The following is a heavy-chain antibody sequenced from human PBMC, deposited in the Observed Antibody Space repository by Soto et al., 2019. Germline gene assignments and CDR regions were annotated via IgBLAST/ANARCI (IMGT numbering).Heavy chain of an antibody. CDR3: ARYYDFWTGLDY. Sequence: SETLSLTCTVSGGSISSYYWSWIRQPPGKGLEWIGYIYYSGSTNYNPSLKSRVTISVDTSKNQFSLKLSSVTAADTAVYYCARYYDFWTGLDYWGQGTLVTVSS. CDR2: IYYSGST. D-gene: IGHD3-3*01. V-gene: IGHV4-59*08. CDR1: GGSISSYY. J-gene: IGHJ4*02.